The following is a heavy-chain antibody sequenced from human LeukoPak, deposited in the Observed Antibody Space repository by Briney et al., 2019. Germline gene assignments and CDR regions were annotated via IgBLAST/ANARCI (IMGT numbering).Heavy chain of an antibody. D-gene: IGHD2-2*01. V-gene: IGHV3-33*01. Sequence: GGSLRLSCETSGFTFSHCGMHWVRQAPGKGLEWVAIIRYDGSNKYYADSVKGRFTISRDNSKNTLYLQMNSLRAEDTAVYYCARPYCSSTSCFHFDYWGQGTLVTVSS. CDR2: IRYDGSNK. CDR1: GFTFSHCG. J-gene: IGHJ4*02. CDR3: ARPYCSSTSCFHFDY.